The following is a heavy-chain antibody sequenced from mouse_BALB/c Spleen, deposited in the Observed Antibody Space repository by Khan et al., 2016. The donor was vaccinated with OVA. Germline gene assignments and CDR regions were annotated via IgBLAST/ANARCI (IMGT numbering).Heavy chain of an antibody. D-gene: IGHD2-1*01. CDR1: GYTFTSYW. Sequence: QVQLQQPGAELVRPGASVKLSCKASGYTFTSYWINWVKQRPGQGLEGIGNIYPSDSYTNYNQTFKDKATLTVDKSASTAYMQLSSPTSEDAAVYYCTRKDGNWYDFDYWGQGTTLTVSS. J-gene: IGHJ2*01. CDR2: IYPSDSYT. V-gene: IGHV1-69*02. CDR3: TRKDGNWYDFDY.